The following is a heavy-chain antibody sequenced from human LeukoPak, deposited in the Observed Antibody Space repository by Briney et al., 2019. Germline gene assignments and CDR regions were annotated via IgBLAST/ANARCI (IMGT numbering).Heavy chain of an antibody. CDR2: VFTDGSS. V-gene: IGHV4-4*07. Sequence: PSETLSLTCSVSGGSIRGYYWSWIRQPAGKGLEWIGRVFTDGSSNYNPSLKSRVTMSVDTSTNQFSLKLSSVTAADTAVYYCARDLGLSLDYWGQGTLVTVSS. D-gene: IGHD3-16*01. J-gene: IGHJ4*02. CDR3: ARDLGLSLDY. CDR1: GGSIRGYY.